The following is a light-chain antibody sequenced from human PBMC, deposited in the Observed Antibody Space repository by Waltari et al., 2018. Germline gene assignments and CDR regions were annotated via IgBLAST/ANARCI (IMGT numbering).Light chain of an antibody. CDR2: EVF. CDR1: RGDIGGSNY. V-gene: IGLV2-11*01. J-gene: IGLJ2*01. Sequence: QAALTQPRSVSGSPGQSVTISCPGPRGDIGGSNYVSWYQQQPGTAPKLMIYEVFKRPPGVSDRFSGSKADKTASLTISGLQAEDEADYYCSSFAGTNTVFGGGTRVTVL. CDR3: SSFAGTNTV.